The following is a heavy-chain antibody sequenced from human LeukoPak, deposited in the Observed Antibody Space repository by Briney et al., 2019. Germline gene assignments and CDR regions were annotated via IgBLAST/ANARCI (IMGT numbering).Heavy chain of an antibody. J-gene: IGHJ4*02. V-gene: IGHV7-4-1*02. CDR3: AREGAYYYDSSGYYFLGY. CDR1: GYTFTSYA. CDR2: INTNTGNP. D-gene: IGHD3-22*01. Sequence: VASVKVSCKASGYTFTSYAMNWVRQAPGQGLEWMGWINTNTGNPTYAQGFTGRFVFSLDTSVSTAYLQISSLKAEDTAVYYCAREGAYYYDSSGYYFLGYWGQGTLVTVSS.